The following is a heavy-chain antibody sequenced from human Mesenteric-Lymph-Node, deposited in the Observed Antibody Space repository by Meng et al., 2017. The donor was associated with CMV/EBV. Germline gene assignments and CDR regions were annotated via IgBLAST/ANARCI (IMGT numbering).Heavy chain of an antibody. Sequence: GGSLRLSCAASGFSFSTYGMHWVRQAPGKGLEWVALIRDDGSNRYYADSVKGRFTISRDNSKNTLYLEMNSLRAEDTAVYYCAKDKWGAVAMDVWGQGTTVTVSS. CDR2: IRDDGSNR. CDR3: AKDKWGAVAMDV. D-gene: IGHD7-27*01. J-gene: IGHJ6*02. V-gene: IGHV3-30*02. CDR1: GFSFSTYG.